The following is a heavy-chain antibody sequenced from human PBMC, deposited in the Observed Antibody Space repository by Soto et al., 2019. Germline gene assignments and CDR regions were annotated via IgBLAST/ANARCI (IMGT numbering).Heavy chain of an antibody. V-gene: IGHV3-30*18. CDR3: AKVSGSYYFMVPYFDY. J-gene: IGHJ4*02. CDR2: ISYDGSNK. D-gene: IGHD1-26*01. CDR1: GFTFSSYG. Sequence: QTGGSLRLSCAASGFTFSSYGMHWVRQAPGKGLEWVAAISYDGSNKYYADSVKGRFTISRDNSKNTLYLQMNSLRAEDTAVYYCAKVSGSYYFMVPYFDYWGQGTLVTVSS.